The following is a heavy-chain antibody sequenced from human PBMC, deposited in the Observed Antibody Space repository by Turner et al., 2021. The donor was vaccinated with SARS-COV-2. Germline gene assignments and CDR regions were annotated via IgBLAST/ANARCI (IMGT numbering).Heavy chain of an antibody. CDR2: IYYSGST. J-gene: IGHJ4*02. D-gene: IGHD3-22*01. CDR3: ASYYYDSSGYYYAFDY. CDR1: GGSISSYY. Sequence: QVQLQESGPGLVKPSETLSLTCPVSGGSISSYYWSWIRQPPGKGLEWIGYIYYSGSTNYNPSRKSRVTISVDTSKNQFSLKLSSVTAADTAVYYCASYYYDSSGYYYAFDYWGQGTLVTVSS. V-gene: IGHV4-59*01.